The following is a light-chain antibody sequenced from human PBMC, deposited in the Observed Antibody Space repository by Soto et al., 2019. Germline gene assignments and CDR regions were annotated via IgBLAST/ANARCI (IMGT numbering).Light chain of an antibody. J-gene: IGKJ5*01. V-gene: IGKV1-39*01. CDR2: AAS. CDR1: QGISSY. CDR3: QQSYSTPIT. Sequence: DIRMTQSSSSLSASLGDRVTITWGASQGISSYLAWYQQKPGKGPKLLIYAASTLQSGVPLRFSGSRYGTDFTLTISSLQTEDFATYYCQQSYSTPITFGQGTRLEIK.